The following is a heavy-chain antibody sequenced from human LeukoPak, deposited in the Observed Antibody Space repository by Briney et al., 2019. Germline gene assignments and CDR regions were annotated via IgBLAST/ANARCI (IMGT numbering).Heavy chain of an antibody. D-gene: IGHD3-16*02. J-gene: IGHJ4*02. CDR2: ISTDGSNE. V-gene: IGHV3-30*18. Sequence: GGSLRLSCAASGFTFTNYGMHWVRQSPGKGLEWVAVISTDGSNEYYADSVKGRFTISRDNSKNTLYLQMNSLRAEDTAVYYCAKGASDYIWGSFRPPDDYWGQGTLVTVSP. CDR1: GFTFTNYG. CDR3: AKGASDYIWGSFRPPDDY.